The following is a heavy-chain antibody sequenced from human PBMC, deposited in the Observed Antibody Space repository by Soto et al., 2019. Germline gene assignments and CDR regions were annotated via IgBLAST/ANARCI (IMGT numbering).Heavy chain of an antibody. CDR1: GGSISSSSYY. V-gene: IGHV4-39*01. J-gene: IGHJ4*02. D-gene: IGHD6-19*01. Sequence: QLQLQASGPGLVKPSETLSLTCTVSGGSISSSSYYWGWIRQPPGTGLEWIGSIYYSGSTYYNPSLKIRVTISVDTSQNQFSLKLSSVTAADTAVYYCARLPVIAVAGNDFDYWGQGTLVTVSS. CDR2: IYYSGST. CDR3: ARLPVIAVAGNDFDY.